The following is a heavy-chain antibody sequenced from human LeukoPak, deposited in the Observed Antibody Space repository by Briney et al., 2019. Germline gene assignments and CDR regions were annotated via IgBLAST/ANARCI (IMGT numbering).Heavy chain of an antibody. J-gene: IGHJ4*02. CDR3: AKAHLGIDFDY. V-gene: IGHV3-74*01. CDR1: GFSFNSYW. Sequence: GGSLRLSCAASGFSFNSYWMHWVRQVPGKGLVWVSRISSDGSTTSYADSVKGRFTISRDNSKNTLYLQMNSLRAEDTAVYYCAKAHLGIDFDYWGQGTLVTVSS. D-gene: IGHD7-27*01. CDR2: ISSDGSTT.